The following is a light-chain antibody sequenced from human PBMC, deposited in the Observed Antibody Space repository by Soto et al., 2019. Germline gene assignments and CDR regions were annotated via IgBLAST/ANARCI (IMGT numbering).Light chain of an antibody. V-gene: IGLV1-51*01. CDR2: DDN. Sequence: PPPSISAAPGQNVRASCSGIRYNIRGNAVSWYQQLPRNAPKLLIYDDNKRPSGIPHRISRPKFGPSGTVGTTGYQTAYHADYYSGSWESSLSAYIFGPGTTAPVL. J-gene: IGLJ1*01. CDR1: RYNIRGNA. CDR3: GSWESSLSAYI.